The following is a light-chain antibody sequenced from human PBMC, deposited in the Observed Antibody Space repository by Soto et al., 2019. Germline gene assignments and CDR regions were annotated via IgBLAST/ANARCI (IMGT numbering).Light chain of an antibody. J-gene: IGKJ2*01. V-gene: IGKV3-11*01. Sequence: EIVLTQSSATLSLSPGERTTLSARASQRVSTYLAWYKQKPGQAPRLFIYDASNRATGIPARFSGSGSGTDFTLTISSLEPEDFAVYYCQQRSNWPPGYTFGQGTKLEIK. CDR3: QQRSNWPPGYT. CDR2: DAS. CDR1: QRVSTY.